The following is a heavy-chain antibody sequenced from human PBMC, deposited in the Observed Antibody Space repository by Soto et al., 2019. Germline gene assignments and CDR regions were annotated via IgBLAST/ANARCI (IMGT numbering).Heavy chain of an antibody. CDR2: ISSSSSYI. CDR3: ARAQYYDYVWGSRPSDYYGMDV. Sequence: PVGSLRLSCAASGFTFSSYSMNWVRQAPGKGLEWVSSISSSSSYIYYADSVKGRFTISRDNAKNSLYLQMNSLRAEDTAVYYCARAQYYDYVWGSRPSDYYGMDVWGQGTTVTVSS. J-gene: IGHJ6*02. CDR1: GFTFSSYS. D-gene: IGHD3-16*01. V-gene: IGHV3-21*01.